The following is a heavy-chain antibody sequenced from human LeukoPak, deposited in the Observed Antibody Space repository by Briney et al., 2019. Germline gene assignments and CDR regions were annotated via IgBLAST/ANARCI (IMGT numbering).Heavy chain of an antibody. J-gene: IGHJ4*02. CDR2: IYHSGST. V-gene: IGHV4-61*01. Sequence: SETLSLTCSVSGGSVSSGSYYWSWLRQPPGTGLEWIAYIYHSGSTSYNPSLQSRVTISLDISQNQVSLRLSSVTAADTAVYYCASGRGFSGSWFDYWGQGILVTVSS. CDR1: GGSVSSGSYY. CDR3: ASGRGFSGSWFDY. D-gene: IGHD6-13*01.